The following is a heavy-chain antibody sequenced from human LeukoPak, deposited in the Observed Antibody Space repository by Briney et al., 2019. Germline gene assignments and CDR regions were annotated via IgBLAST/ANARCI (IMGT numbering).Heavy chain of an antibody. CDR2: FDPEDGET. CDR3: ARASYRIAAAGPPTRWFDP. V-gene: IGHV1-24*01. Sequence: ASVKVSCKVSGYTLTELSMHWVRQAPGKGLEWMGGFDPEDGETIYAQKFQGRVTMTEDTSTDTAYMELSSLRSEDTAVYYCARASYRIAAAGPPTRWFDPWGQGTLVTVSS. J-gene: IGHJ5*02. D-gene: IGHD6-13*01. CDR1: GYTLTELS.